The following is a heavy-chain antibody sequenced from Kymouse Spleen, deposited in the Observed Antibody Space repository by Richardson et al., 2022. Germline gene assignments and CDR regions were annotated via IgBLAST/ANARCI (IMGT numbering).Heavy chain of an antibody. J-gene: IGHJ4*02. D-gene: IGHD1-20*01,IGHD1-7*01. Sequence: QVQLQESGPGLVKPSETLSLTCTVSGGSVSSGSYYWSWIRQPPGKGLEWIGYIYYSGSTNYNPSLKSRVTISVDTSKNQFSLKLSSVTAADTAVYYCARDQGITGTPFDYWGQGTLVTVSS. CDR3: ARDQGITGTPFDY. V-gene: IGHV4-61*01. CDR1: GGSVSSGSYY. CDR2: IYYSGST.